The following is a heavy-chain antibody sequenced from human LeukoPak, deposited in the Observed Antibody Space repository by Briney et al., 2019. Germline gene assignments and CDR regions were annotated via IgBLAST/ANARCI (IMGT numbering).Heavy chain of an antibody. CDR2: INPNSGGT. CDR3: ARDGDSAMGYYFDN. Sequence: GASVKVSCKASGYTFTGYYMHWVRQAPGQGLGLMGGINPNSGGTKYAQKFQGRVNMTRDTAISTAYMELSRLRSDDTAVYYCARDGDSAMGYYFDNWGQGTLVTVSS. CDR1: GYTFTGYY. D-gene: IGHD5-18*01. J-gene: IGHJ4*02. V-gene: IGHV1-2*02.